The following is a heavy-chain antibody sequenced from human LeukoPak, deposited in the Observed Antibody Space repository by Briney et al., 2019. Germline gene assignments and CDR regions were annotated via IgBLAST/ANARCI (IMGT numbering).Heavy chain of an antibody. CDR3: ARSLYSNAGPAHLDH. J-gene: IGHJ4*02. D-gene: IGHD6-13*01. CDR2: IYHSGRT. V-gene: IGHV4-39*01. Sequence: SETLSLTCTVSGGSITSNDYYWGWIRQPPGMGLEWIGTIYHSGRTYYNPSLRSRATISVDTSENQFSLKMSSVTAADTAVYYCARSLYSNAGPAHLDHWGQGTLVTVSS. CDR1: GGSITSNDYY.